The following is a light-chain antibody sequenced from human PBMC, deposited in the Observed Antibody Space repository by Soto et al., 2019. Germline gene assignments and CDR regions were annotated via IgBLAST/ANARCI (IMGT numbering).Light chain of an antibody. CDR3: HVWDCDSDHLV. Sequence: SYELTQSPSVSVAPGKTATIPCGGNNVGSKSVHWYQQKPRQAPVPVITNEVDRPSGIPERVSGSNSGNTATLTITRVGAGDEDEYYFHVWDCDSDHLVFGGGTKVTVL. CDR2: NEV. V-gene: IGLV3-21*04. CDR1: NVGSKS. J-gene: IGLJ2*01.